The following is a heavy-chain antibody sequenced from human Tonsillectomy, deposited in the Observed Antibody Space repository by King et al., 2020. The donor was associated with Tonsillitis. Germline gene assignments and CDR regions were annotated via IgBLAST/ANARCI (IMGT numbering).Heavy chain of an antibody. Sequence: VQLVESGGGVVQPGRSLRLSCAASEFTFSSYGMHWVRQAPGKGLEWVAVISYDGSNEDYADSVKGRFTISRDNSKNTLYLQMNSLRPEDTAVYYCAKPQAGHDDFDIWGQGTMVTVSS. J-gene: IGHJ3*02. CDR1: EFTFSSYG. D-gene: IGHD6-13*01. CDR2: ISYDGSNE. V-gene: IGHV3-30*18. CDR3: AKPQAGHDDFDI.